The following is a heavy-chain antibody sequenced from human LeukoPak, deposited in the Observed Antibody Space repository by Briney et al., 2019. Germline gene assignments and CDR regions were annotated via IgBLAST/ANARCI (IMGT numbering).Heavy chain of an antibody. CDR2: IYYSGST. CDR1: GGSLSSSSYY. J-gene: IGHJ5*02. Sequence: SETLSLTCTVSGGSLSSSSYYWGWIRQPPGKGLEWIGSIYYSGSTYYNPSLKSRVTISVDTSKNQFSLKLSSVTAADTAVYYCARSIFSRNCTNGVCYSTWFDPWGQGTLVTVSS. D-gene: IGHD2-8*01. V-gene: IGHV4-39*07. CDR3: ARSIFSRNCTNGVCYSTWFDP.